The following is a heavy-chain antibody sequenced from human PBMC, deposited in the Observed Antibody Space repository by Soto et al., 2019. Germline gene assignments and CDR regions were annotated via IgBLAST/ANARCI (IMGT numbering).Heavy chain of an antibody. V-gene: IGHV2-5*02. CDR2: IYWDDDK. CDR3: AHSIVVTAPRFGH. D-gene: IGHD3-16*01. J-gene: IGHJ1*01. CDR1: GFSLSTSGVG. Sequence: QITLKESGPTLVKPTQTLTLTCTFSGFSLSTSGVGVGWIRQPPGKALEWLALIYWDDDKRYSPSLKSRLTTTKHTTQNHLILKTTNIDPVDTANYYGAHSIVVTAPRFGHWGQGNLVTLSS.